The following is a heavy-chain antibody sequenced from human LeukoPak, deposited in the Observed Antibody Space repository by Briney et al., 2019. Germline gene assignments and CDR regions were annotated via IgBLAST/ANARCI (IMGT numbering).Heavy chain of an antibody. D-gene: IGHD6-19*01. V-gene: IGHV4-59*01. CDR2: IYYSGST. CDR1: GGSISSYY. Sequence: SETLSLTCTVSGGSISSYYWSRIRQPPGKGLEWIGYIYYSGSTNYNPSLKSRVTISVDTSKNQFSLKLSSVTAADTAVYYCARRENRWSPGAVAVPHLLGYWGQGTLVTVSS. J-gene: IGHJ4*02. CDR3: ARRENRWSPGAVAVPHLLGY.